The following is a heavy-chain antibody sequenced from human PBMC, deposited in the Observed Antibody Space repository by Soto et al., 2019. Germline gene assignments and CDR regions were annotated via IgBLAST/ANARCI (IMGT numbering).Heavy chain of an antibody. D-gene: IGHD5-12*01. J-gene: IGHJ4*02. CDR2: ISSHTGKT. V-gene: IGHV1-18*01. Sequence: QVHLLQSGAEVKKPGASVKVSCKASGFPFASYGISWVRQAPGRGLEWLGWISSHTGKTSYAQNVQGRVTLTTDTSTSPAYMELRTLRSDDSAVYYCARDLPFVATTSRPGIDYWGQGTLVTVSS. CDR1: GFPFASYG. CDR3: ARDLPFVATTSRPGIDY.